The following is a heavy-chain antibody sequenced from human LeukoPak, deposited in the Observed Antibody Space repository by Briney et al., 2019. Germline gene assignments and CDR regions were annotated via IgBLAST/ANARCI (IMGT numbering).Heavy chain of an antibody. D-gene: IGHD1-26*01. V-gene: IGHV3-7*04. CDR1: GFTFSNYW. Sequence: GGSLRLSCAASGFTFSNYWMSWVRQAQGKGLQSEANIKEDGSEKYYVDSVKGRFTISRDNAKNSMYLQMNRLRVDDTAVYYCARGGSYPFGAFDSWGQGTMVTVSS. CDR3: ARGGSYPFGAFDS. CDR2: IKEDGSEK. J-gene: IGHJ3*02.